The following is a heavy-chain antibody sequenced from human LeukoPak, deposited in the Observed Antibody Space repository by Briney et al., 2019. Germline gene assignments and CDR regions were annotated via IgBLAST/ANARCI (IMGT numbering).Heavy chain of an antibody. CDR2: IKQDGSEK. CDR1: GFTFSSYW. J-gene: IGHJ6*03. Sequence: PGGSLRLSCAASGFTFSSYWMSWVRQAPGKGLEWVANIKQDGSEKYYVDSVKGRFTISRDNAKNSLYLQMNSLRAEDTALYHCARAGGEWWFGEPTSYYYYYMDVWGKGTTVTISS. CDR3: ARAGGEWWFGEPTSYYYYYMDV. D-gene: IGHD3-10*01. V-gene: IGHV3-7*03.